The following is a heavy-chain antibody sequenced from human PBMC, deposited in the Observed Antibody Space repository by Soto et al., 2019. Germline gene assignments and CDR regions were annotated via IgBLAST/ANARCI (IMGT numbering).Heavy chain of an antibody. J-gene: IGHJ4*02. CDR2: ISWDGDST. CDR3: AKDGNSGSYYFFNY. D-gene: IGHD1-26*01. CDR1: GFTFDDYI. V-gene: IGHV3-43*01. Sequence: GGSLRLSCAASGFTFDDYIMHWVRQAPGKGLEWVSLISWDGDSTYYADSVKGRFTISRDNSKNSLYLQMNSLRTEDTALYNWAKDGNSGSYYFFNYWGREPLVTVSS.